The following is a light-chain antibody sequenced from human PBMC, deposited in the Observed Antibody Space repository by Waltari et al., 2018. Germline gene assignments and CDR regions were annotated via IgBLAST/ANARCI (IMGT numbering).Light chain of an antibody. CDR1: QSISSW. CDR3: QQYNSYSIT. J-gene: IGKJ3*01. CDR2: KAS. Sequence: VGDRVTITCRARQSISSWLAWYQQKPGKAPKLLIYKASSLESGVPSRFSGSGSGTEFTLTISSLQPDDFATYYCQQYNSYSITFGPGTKVDIK. V-gene: IGKV1-5*03.